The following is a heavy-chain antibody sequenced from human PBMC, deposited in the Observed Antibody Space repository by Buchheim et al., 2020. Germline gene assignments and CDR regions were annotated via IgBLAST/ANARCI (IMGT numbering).Heavy chain of an antibody. CDR2: TYYSGST. CDR1: GGSISSGGYY. V-gene: IGHV4-31*03. J-gene: IGHJ6*02. D-gene: IGHD1-26*01. CDR3: ATRATSGYTNGMDV. Sequence: QVQLQESGPGLVKPSQTLSLTCTVSGGSISSGGYYWSWIRQRPGKGLEWIVYTYYSGSTYYNPSLKSRVTISVDTTKKQFSLKLSSVTATDTAVYYCATRATSGYTNGMDVWGQGTT.